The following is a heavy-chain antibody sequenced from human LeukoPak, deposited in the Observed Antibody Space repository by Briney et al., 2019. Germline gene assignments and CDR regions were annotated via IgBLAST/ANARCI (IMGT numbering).Heavy chain of an antibody. V-gene: IGHV3-30*04. CDR2: ISYDGSNK. CDR1: GFTFSSYA. Sequence: GGSLRLSCAASGFTFSSYAMHWVRQAPGKGLEWVAVISYDGSNKYYADSVKGRFTISRDNSKNTLYLQMNSLRAEDTAVYYCARDGGELRRLEYFQHWGQGTLVTVSS. D-gene: IGHD1-26*01. J-gene: IGHJ1*01. CDR3: ARDGGELRRLEYFQH.